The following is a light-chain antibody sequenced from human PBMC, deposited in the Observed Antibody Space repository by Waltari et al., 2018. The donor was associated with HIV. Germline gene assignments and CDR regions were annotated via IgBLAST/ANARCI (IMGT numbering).Light chain of an antibody. CDR1: QSVANY. V-gene: IGKV3-11*01. CDR3: QQRSDGFT. J-gene: IGKJ4*01. CDR2: DVL. Sequence: IVLTQSPGTLSLSPGERATLSCRASQSVANYLAWYQQRPGQAPRLLIYDVLKRAIGTPARFSGRGSASGTNFSLTISSLEPEDFAIYYCQQRSDGFTFGGGTKVEI.